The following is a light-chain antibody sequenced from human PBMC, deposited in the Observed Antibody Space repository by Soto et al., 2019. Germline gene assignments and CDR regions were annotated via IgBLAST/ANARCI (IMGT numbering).Light chain of an antibody. J-gene: IGKJ1*01. CDR1: QSISTW. CDR3: QQHNGYSERM. Sequence: DIQMTQSPSTLSASSGYRLTITCLASQSISTWLAWYQQKPGKAPKLLIYGASSLASGVPSRFSGSGSGTEFTLTISSLQPDDFATYYCQQHNGYSERMFGQGTKVDI. V-gene: IGKV1-5*01. CDR2: GAS.